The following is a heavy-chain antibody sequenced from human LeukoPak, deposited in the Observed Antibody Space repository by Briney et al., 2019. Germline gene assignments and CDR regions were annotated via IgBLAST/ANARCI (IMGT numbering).Heavy chain of an antibody. J-gene: IGHJ4*02. CDR1: GFTFSHFG. CDR2: IWSDGTNE. Sequence: GRSLRLSCAAPGFTFSHFGMHWVRQAPGKGLEWVAVIWSDGTNEYYPDSVKGRFSISRDNSKNTVSLQMNSLRAEDTAVYFCAKDAQRGFDYSNSLQYWGQETLVTVSS. V-gene: IGHV3-33*03. CDR3: AKDAQRGFDYSNSLQY. D-gene: IGHD4-11*01.